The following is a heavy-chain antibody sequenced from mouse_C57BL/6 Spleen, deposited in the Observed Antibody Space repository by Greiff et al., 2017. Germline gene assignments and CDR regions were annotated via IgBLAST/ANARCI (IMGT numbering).Heavy chain of an antibody. CDR3: ARSDYGSTRDWFAY. J-gene: IGHJ3*01. Sequence: QVQLQQSGAELVKPGASVKMSCKASGYTFTSYWITWVKQRPGQGLEWIGDIYPGSGSTNYNEKFKSKATLTVDTSSSTAYMQLSSLTSEDSAVYYCARSDYGSTRDWFAYWGQGTLVTVSA. CDR1: GYTFTSYW. D-gene: IGHD1-1*01. V-gene: IGHV1-55*01. CDR2: IYPGSGST.